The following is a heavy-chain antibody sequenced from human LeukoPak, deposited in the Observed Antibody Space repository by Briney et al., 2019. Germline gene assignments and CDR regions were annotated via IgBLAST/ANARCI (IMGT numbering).Heavy chain of an antibody. CDR1: GFTVSSNY. D-gene: IGHD2-15*01. CDR2: IYSGGST. J-gene: IGHJ1*01. Sequence: GGSLRLSCAASGFTVSSNYMSWVRQAPGKGLEWVSVIYSGGSTYYADSVKGRFTISRDNSKNTLYLQMSSLRSEDTAIYYCARGHYVPSSGGNLLRVLYFQNWGQGTLVTVSS. V-gene: IGHV3-53*05. CDR3: ARGHYVPSSGGNLLRVLYFQN.